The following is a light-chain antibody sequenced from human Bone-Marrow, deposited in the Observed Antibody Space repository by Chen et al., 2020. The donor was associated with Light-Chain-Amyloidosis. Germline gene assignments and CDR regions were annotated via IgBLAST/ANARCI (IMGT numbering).Light chain of an antibody. CDR3: QVWDRSSDRPV. CDR2: DDS. V-gene: IGLV3-21*02. Sequence: SYVLTQPSSVSVSPGPTVTIACGGNNIGSTSVHWYQQPPGQAPLLVVYDDSDRPSGIPERLSGSNSGNTATLTISRVEAGDEADYYCQVWDRSSDRPVFGGGTKLTVL. J-gene: IGLJ3*02. CDR1: NIGSTS.